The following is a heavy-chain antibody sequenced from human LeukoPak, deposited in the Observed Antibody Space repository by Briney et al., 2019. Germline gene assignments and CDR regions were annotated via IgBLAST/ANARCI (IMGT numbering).Heavy chain of an antibody. CDR1: GFTFSSYE. Sequence: GGPLRLSCAASGFTFSSYEMNWVRQAPGKGLEWVSGVSPSGDITYYADSVKGRFTISRDNSKNTVYLQMNNVRAEDTAVYYCAKDGAWLRFGDWGQGTLVTVSS. D-gene: IGHD5-12*01. V-gene: IGHV3-23*01. J-gene: IGHJ4*02. CDR3: AKDGAWLRFGD. CDR2: VSPSGDIT.